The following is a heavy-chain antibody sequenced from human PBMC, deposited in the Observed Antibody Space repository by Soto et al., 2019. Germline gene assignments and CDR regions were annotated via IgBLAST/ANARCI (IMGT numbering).Heavy chain of an antibody. J-gene: IGHJ4*02. CDR3: ARDAISGWHTPGYFDY. CDR1: GGSISSGGYY. CDR2: IYYSGST. V-gene: IGHV4-31*03. D-gene: IGHD6-19*01. Sequence: SETLSLTCTVSGGSISSGGYYWSWIRQHPGKGLEWIGYIYYSGSTYYNPSLKSRVTISVDTSKNQFSLKLSSATAADTAVYYCARDAISGWHTPGYFDYWGQGTLVTVSS.